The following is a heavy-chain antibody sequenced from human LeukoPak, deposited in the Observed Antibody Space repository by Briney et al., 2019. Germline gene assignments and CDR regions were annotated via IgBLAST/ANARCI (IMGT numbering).Heavy chain of an antibody. Sequence: SETLSLTCSVSGGFVSSGSYCWSCIRQPPGKGLEWIGCIYYTGSTNYNPSLKSRVTISVDTSKNQFSLNLSSVTAADTAVYYCARAYNWNALDYWGQGSQVTVSS. CDR1: GGFVSSGSYC. CDR2: IYYTGST. CDR3: ARAYNWNALDY. D-gene: IGHD1-1*01. J-gene: IGHJ4*02. V-gene: IGHV4-61*01.